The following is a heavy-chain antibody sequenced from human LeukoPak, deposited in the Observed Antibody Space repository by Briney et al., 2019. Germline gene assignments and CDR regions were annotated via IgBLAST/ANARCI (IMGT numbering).Heavy chain of an antibody. Sequence: GGSLRLSCAASGYTFYNYAVTWVRQAPGKGLEWVSSISHDGASTHYADSVKGRFTISRDNSKNTVFLQMDSLSAEDTAVYFCAKYGSGQLWLLGWYFDFWGRGTLVSVSS. CDR1: GYTFYNYA. V-gene: IGHV3-23*01. D-gene: IGHD3-16*01. J-gene: IGHJ2*01. CDR3: AKYGSGQLWLLGWYFDF. CDR2: ISHDGAST.